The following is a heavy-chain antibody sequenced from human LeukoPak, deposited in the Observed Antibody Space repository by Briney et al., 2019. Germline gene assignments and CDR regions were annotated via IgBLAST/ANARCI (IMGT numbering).Heavy chain of an antibody. Sequence: GGSLRLSCVASGFTFSSYNMNWVRQAPGKGLEWVSSISSSSSYIYYADSVKGRFTISRDNAKNSLYLQMNSLRAEDTAVYYCARDRSSWPNWFDPWGQGTLVTVSS. D-gene: IGHD6-13*01. V-gene: IGHV3-21*01. CDR1: GFTFSSYN. CDR3: ARDRSSWPNWFDP. CDR2: ISSSSSYI. J-gene: IGHJ5*02.